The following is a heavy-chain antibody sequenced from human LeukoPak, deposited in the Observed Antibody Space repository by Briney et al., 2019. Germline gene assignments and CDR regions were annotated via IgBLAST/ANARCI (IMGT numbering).Heavy chain of an antibody. CDR3: AREFHF. CDR1: DDFIINNC. J-gene: IGHJ4*02. CDR2: IYYSGTT. Sequence: PSKALSVTWTGTDDFIINNCWGWIRQTAGKGLEWIGLIYYSGTTNYNPSLKSRVTISVDTSKTQFSLKLSSVTAADTAVYYCAREFHFWGQGTLVTVSS. V-gene: IGHV4-4*07.